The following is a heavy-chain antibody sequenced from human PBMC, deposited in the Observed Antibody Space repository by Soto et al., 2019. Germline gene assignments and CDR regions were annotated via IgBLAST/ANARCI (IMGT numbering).Heavy chain of an antibody. D-gene: IGHD3-16*01. V-gene: IGHV4-31*03. CDR1: GGSISSGGYY. CDR3: ARSKRSPRYNWFDP. J-gene: IGHJ5*02. CDR2: IYYSGST. Sequence: QVQLQESGPGLVKPSQTLSLTCTVSGGSISSGGYYWSWIRQHPGKGLEWIGYIYYSGSTYYNPSHKSRVTXXVXTXXHQFSLKLSSVTAADTAVYYCARSKRSPRYNWFDPWGQGTLVTVSS.